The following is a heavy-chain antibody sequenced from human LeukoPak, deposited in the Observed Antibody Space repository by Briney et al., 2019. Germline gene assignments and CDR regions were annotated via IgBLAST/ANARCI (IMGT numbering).Heavy chain of an antibody. J-gene: IGHJ4*02. CDR1: GYTFTSYG. D-gene: IGHD2-15*01. CDR3: ARVYQGEVALDY. V-gene: IGHV1-18*01. CDR2: ISAYNGNT. Sequence: ASVKVSCKASGYTFTSYGISWVRQAPGQGLEWMGWISAYNGNTNYAQKLQGRVTMATDTSTSTAYMELRSLRSDDTAVYYCARVYQGEVALDYWGQGTLVTFSS.